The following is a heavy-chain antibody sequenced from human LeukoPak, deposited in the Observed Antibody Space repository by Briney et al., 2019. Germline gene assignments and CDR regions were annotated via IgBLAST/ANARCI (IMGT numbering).Heavy chain of an antibody. V-gene: IGHV3-53*01. CDR1: GFTVSSNY. CDR3: ARDRPMIGNYYYGMDV. Sequence: GGSLRLSCAASGFTVSSNYMGWVRQAPGKGLEWVSVIYSGGSTYYADSVKGRFTISRDNSKNTLYLQMNSLRAEDTAVYYCARDRPMIGNYYYGMDVWGQGTTVTVSS. D-gene: IGHD3-22*01. CDR2: IYSGGST. J-gene: IGHJ6*02.